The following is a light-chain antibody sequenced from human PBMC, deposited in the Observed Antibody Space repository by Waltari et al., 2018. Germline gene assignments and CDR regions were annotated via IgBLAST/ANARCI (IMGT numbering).Light chain of an antibody. V-gene: IGKV4-1*01. CDR1: QSVVFSSNNKNY. J-gene: IGKJ2*01. CDR3: QQCYTFPYT. CDR2: WAS. Sequence: DIVLTQSPEYLPVSLGERATINGKASQSVVFSSNNKNYLAWYQQKPGQPPKLLITWASTRESGVPDRFSGSGSETDFTLTISSLQAEDVAVYYCQQCYTFPYTFGQGTKLEIK.